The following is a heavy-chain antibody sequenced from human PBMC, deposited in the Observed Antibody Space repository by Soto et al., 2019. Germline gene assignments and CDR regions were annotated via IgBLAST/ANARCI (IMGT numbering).Heavy chain of an antibody. D-gene: IGHD1-7*01. CDR3: ASGNVANYFEP. CDR2: IYPSDSTV. V-gene: IGHV5-51*01. J-gene: IGHJ5*02. CDR1: GYTFANYW. Sequence: PGESLKISCQSSGYTFANYWIVWVRQMPGKGLEWMGIIYPSDSTVKYSPSVQGHVPMSVDKSISTAYLQWSSLKASDAAVYYCASGNVANYFEPGGQGTRVTVS.